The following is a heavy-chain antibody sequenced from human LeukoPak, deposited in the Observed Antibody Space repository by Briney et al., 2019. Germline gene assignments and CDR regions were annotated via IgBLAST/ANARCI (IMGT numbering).Heavy chain of an antibody. CDR3: ARDNSVGDNAWWFDP. CDR1: GYTFTSYG. Sequence: ASVKVSCKASGYTFTSYGISWVRQAPGQGLEWMGWINPNSGDTNYAQKFQGRVTMTRDMSTSTDYMELSSLRSEDTAIYYCARDNSVGDNAWWFDPWGQGTLVTVSS. J-gene: IGHJ5*02. CDR2: INPNSGDT. D-gene: IGHD1-26*01. V-gene: IGHV1-18*01.